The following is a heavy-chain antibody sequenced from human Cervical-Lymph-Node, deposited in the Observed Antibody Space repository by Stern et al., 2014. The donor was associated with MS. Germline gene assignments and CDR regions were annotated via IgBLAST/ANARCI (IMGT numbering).Heavy chain of an antibody. V-gene: IGHV1-69*01. CDR2: IIPLLRTE. CDR1: RGTFSNHG. J-gene: IGHJ4*02. D-gene: IGHD2-15*01. Sequence: QVQLVESGAEVKKPGSSVKVSCKASRGTFSNHGITWVRQAHGQGLDWMGGIIPLLRTEHSEQRFQGRVTFTADECKTTVYMELSSLRSDDTAVYYCATDRGYCSGGSCYSLDYFDYWGQGTLVIVSS. CDR3: ATDRGYCSGGSCYSLDYFDY.